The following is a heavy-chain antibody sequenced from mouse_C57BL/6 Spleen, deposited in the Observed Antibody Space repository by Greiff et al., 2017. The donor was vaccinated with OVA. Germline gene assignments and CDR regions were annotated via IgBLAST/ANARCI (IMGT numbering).Heavy chain of an antibody. V-gene: IGHV1-55*01. CDR1: GYTFTSYW. CDR2: ISPGSGYT. J-gene: IGHJ2*01. CDR3: ARRGWSPDFDD. Sequence: QVQLQQPGAELVKPGASVKMSCKASGYTFTSYWITWVRQRPGQGLEWVGDISPGSGYTNYNEKLKSKVTITGDTSTSTAYMQISSLTSEDSAVYYCARRGWSPDFDDWGNGTTVTVSS.